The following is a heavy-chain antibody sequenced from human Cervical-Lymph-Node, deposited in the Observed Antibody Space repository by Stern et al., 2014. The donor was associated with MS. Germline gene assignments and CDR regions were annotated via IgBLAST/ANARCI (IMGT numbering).Heavy chain of an antibody. CDR2: IYHIGRT. CDR1: GGSISSSNW. Sequence: QVQLQESGPGLVKPSGTLSLTCAVSGGSISSSNWWSWVRQPPGKGLEWIGEIYHIGRTNYNPSLKGRVTISVDKSKTQSSLKLSSVTAADTAVYYCAREAYGDHDYFDYWGQGTLVTVSS. V-gene: IGHV4-4*02. J-gene: IGHJ4*02. D-gene: IGHD4-17*01. CDR3: AREAYGDHDYFDY.